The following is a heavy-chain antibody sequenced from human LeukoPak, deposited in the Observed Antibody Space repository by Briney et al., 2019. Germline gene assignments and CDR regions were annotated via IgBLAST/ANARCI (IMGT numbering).Heavy chain of an antibody. Sequence: PSETLSLTCTVSGGSISSGSYYWSWIRQPAGKGLEWIGRIYTSGSTNYNPSLKSRVTISVDTSKNQFSLKLSSVTAADTAVYYCARVRRNSLVVPAGKYYFDYWGQGTLVTVSS. CDR2: IYTSGST. CDR3: ARVRRNSLVVPAGKYYFDY. J-gene: IGHJ4*02. CDR1: GGSISSGSYY. D-gene: IGHD2-2*01. V-gene: IGHV4-61*02.